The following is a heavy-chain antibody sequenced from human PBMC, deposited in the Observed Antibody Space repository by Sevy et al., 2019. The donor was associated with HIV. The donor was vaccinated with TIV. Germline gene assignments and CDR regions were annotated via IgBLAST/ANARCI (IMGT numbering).Heavy chain of an antibody. CDR1: GFTVSSNY. D-gene: IGHD4-17*01. CDR3: XRDXXDYXDYXAVGGMDV. V-gene: IGHV3-53*01. Sequence: GGSLRLSCAASGFTVSSNYMSWVRQAPGKGLEWVSVIYSGGDTYYADSVKGRFIISRDNSKNTLYLQMNSLRAEDTXXXXWXRDXXDYXDYXAVGGMDVWGQGTTVTVSS. CDR2: IYSGGDT. J-gene: IGHJ6*02.